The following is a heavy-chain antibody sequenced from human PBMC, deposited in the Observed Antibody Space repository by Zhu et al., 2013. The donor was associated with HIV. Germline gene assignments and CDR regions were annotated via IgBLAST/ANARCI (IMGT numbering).Heavy chain of an antibody. Sequence: QVQLVQSGAEVKKPGASVKVSCKASGYTFTSYAMHWVRQAPGQRLEWMGWINAGNGNTKYSQKFQGRVTITRDTSASTAYMELSSLRSEDTAVYYCARDFSPMVRGVTDDYWGQGTLVTVSS. J-gene: IGHJ4*02. CDR2: INAGNGNT. D-gene: IGHD3-10*01. V-gene: IGHV1-3*01. CDR1: GYTFTSYA. CDR3: ARDFSPMVRGVTDDY.